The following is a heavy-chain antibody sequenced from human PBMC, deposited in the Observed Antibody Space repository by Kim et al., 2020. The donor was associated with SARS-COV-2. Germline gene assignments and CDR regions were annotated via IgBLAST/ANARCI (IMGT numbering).Heavy chain of an antibody. J-gene: IGHJ3*02. CDR3: ARGLLWFGELLYMGGSAFVI. V-gene: IGHV4-31*03. Sequence: SETLSLTCTVSGGSISSGGYYWSWIRQHPGKGLEWIGYIYYSGRTYYNPSLKSRVTISVDTSKNQFSLKLSSVTAAHTAVYYCARGLLWFGELLYMGGSAFVIWGQGTMVTVSS. CDR2: IYYSGRT. D-gene: IGHD3-10*01. CDR1: GGSISSGGYY.